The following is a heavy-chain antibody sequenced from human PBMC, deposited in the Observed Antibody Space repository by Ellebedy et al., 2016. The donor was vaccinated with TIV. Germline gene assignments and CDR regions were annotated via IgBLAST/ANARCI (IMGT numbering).Heavy chain of an antibody. J-gene: IGHJ6*02. CDR1: NDSLSSYPYY. V-gene: IGHV4-39*01. Sequence: SETLSLTCTVSNDSLSSYPYYWGWIRQSPGKGLEWIGTIYYSGNTYYNPSLKSRVIISVDTSKNQFSLNLSSVTAEDTAVYYCARATLSTAANWEYYGMDVWGQGTTVTVSS. D-gene: IGHD7-27*01. CDR2: IYYSGNT. CDR3: ARATLSTAANWEYYGMDV.